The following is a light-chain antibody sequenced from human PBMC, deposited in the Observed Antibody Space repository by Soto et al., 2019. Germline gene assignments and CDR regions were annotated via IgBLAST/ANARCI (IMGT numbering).Light chain of an antibody. CDR3: QQSYSTPPVT. CDR2: AAS. J-gene: IGKJ4*01. Sequence: DIQMTQSPSSLSASVGDRVTINCRASQSISTYLNWYQQKPGRAPKLLIYAASTLQSGVPSRFSGSGSGTDFTLTITSLQPEDFATYYCQQSYSTPPVTFGGGTKVDIK. CDR1: QSISTY. V-gene: IGKV1-39*01.